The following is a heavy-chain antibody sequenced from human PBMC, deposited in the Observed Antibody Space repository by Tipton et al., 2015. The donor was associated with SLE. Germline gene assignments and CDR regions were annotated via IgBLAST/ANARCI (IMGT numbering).Heavy chain of an antibody. Sequence: TLSLTCTVSGGSISGSNYYWGWIRQPPGKGLEWIGSIYYSGSTNYNPSLKSRVTISVDTSKNQFSLKLSSVTAADTAMYYCARHFHDGTHSVYFDYWGQGTLVTVSS. D-gene: IGHD1-26*01. V-gene: IGHV4-39*01. CDR2: IYYSGST. J-gene: IGHJ4*02. CDR3: ARHFHDGTHSVYFDY. CDR1: GGSISGSNYY.